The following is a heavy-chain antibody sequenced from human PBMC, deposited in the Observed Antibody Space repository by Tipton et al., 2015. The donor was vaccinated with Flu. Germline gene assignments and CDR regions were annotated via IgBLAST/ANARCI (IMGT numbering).Heavy chain of an antibody. D-gene: IGHD1-14*01. CDR1: GGSICNYY. V-gene: IGHV4-59*01. Sequence: TLSLTCTVSGGSICNYYWNWIRQPPGKGLEWIGYIYNSGSTNYNPSLKSRVTISVDTSKNQFSLKLSSVTAADTAVYYCARGAETLREYNTSGGFHFWGQGTLATVSS. J-gene: IGHJ4*02. CDR2: IYNSGST. CDR3: ARGAETLREYNTSGGFHF.